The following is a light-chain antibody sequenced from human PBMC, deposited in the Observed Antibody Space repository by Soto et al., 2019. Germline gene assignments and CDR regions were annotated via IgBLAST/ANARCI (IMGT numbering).Light chain of an antibody. Sequence: QPVLTQPPSVSGAPGQRVTISCTGSSSNIGAGYDVHWYQHLPGTAPKLLIYGNINRPSGVPDRFSGSKSGTSASLAISGLQAEDEADYYCQSYDRSLRVFGGGTKVTVL. J-gene: IGLJ2*01. V-gene: IGLV1-40*01. CDR3: QSYDRSLRV. CDR2: GNI. CDR1: SSNIGAGYD.